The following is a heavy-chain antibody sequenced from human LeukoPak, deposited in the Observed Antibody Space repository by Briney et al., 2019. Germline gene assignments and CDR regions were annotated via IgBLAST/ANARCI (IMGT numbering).Heavy chain of an antibody. CDR2: IYTSGST. J-gene: IGHJ4*02. D-gene: IGHD1-26*01. Sequence: SETLSLTCTASGGSISSYYWSWIRQPAGKGLEWIGRIYTSGSTNYNPSLKSRVTMSVGTSKNQFSLKLSSVTAADTAVYYCARELGYSGSYYLDYWGQGTLVTVSS. V-gene: IGHV4-4*07. CDR3: ARELGYSGSYYLDY. CDR1: GGSISSYY.